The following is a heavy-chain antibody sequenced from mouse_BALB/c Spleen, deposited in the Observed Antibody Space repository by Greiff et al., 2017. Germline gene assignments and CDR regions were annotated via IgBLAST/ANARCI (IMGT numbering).Heavy chain of an antibody. CDR3: ARKGDYYGPFDY. J-gene: IGHJ2*01. V-gene: IGHV1S81*02. D-gene: IGHD2-1*01. CDR2: INPSNGRT. Sequence: VQLQQPGAELVKPGASVKLSCKASGYTFTSYWMHWVKQRPGQGLEWIGEINPSNGRTNYNEKFKSKATLTVDKSSSTAYMQLSSLTSEDSAVYYCARKGDYYGPFDYWGQGTTLTVSS. CDR1: GYTFTSYW.